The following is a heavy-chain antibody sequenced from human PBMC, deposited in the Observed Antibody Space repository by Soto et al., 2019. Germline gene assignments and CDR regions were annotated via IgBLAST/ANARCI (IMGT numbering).Heavy chain of an antibody. D-gene: IGHD3-9*01. Sequence: QVQLQESGPGLVKPSETLSLTCTVSNGSIVNYYWSWIRQPPGKGLEWNGFIYYSGSTNYNPSLKSRVTISVDMSKNQPPLQLRSVTAAETAVYYCASRLTEATTTGDGFEIWGQGTMVTVSS. J-gene: IGHJ3*02. CDR1: NGSIVNYY. CDR2: IYYSGST. V-gene: IGHV4-59*01. CDR3: ASRLTEATTTGDGFEI.